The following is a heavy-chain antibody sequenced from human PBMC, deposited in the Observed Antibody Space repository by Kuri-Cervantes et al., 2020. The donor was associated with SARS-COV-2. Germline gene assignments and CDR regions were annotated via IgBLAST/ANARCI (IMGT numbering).Heavy chain of an antibody. CDR2: IYYSGST. CDR3: ARGLRGGSSGYLDY. CDR1: GGSISSHY. Sequence: GSLRLSCTVSGGSISSHYWSWIRQPPGKGLEWIGYIYYSGSTNYNPSLKSRVTISVDTSKNQFSLKLSSVTAADTAVYYCARGLRGGSSGYLDYWGQGTLVTVSS. D-gene: IGHD3-22*01. J-gene: IGHJ4*02. V-gene: IGHV4-59*08.